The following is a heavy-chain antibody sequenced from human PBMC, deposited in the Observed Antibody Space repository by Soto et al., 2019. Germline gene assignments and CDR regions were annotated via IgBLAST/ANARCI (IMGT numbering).Heavy chain of an antibody. CDR3: ARDRFGYDSSGRGIYYFDY. CDR1: GGSISSSSYY. J-gene: IGHJ4*02. Sequence: SETLSLTCTVSGGSISSSSYYWGWIRQHPGKGLEWIGYIYYSGSTYYNPSLKSRVAISVDTSKNQFSLKLSSVTAADTAVYYCARDRFGYDSSGRGIYYFDYWGQGTLVTVSS. CDR2: IYYSGST. V-gene: IGHV4-31*03. D-gene: IGHD3-22*01.